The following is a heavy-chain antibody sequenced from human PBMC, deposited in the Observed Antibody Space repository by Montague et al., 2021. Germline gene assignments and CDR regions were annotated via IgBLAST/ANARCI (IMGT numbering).Heavy chain of an antibody. CDR3: ARHRSRHHSMAFVASDHYFYMDV. CDR1: GDSISSKGNF. D-gene: IGHD2/OR15-2a*01. J-gene: IGHJ6*03. CDR2: LDYSGTT. V-gene: IGHV4-39*01. Sequence: SETLSLTCSVSGDSISSKGNFWGWLRQPPGKGLEWIGVLDYSGTTYYSPSLRSRVTISVDTSKSQFSLKVTAVTAADTAVYYCARHRSRHHSMAFVASDHYFYMDVWGTGTTVAVSS.